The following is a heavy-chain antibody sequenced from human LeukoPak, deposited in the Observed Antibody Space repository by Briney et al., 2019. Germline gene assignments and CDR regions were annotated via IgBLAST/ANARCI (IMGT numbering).Heavy chain of an antibody. CDR3: ARHNARLRGWIGEVDF. V-gene: IGHV4-59*08. CDR1: GGSINNYY. Sequence: SETLSLTGSVSGGSINNYYWSWFRQPPGKGLEWIAYIYYSGSTNYNPSFKSRVTISVDTSRSQFSLMLSSVIAADTAVYYCARHNARLRGWIGEVDFWGQGALVTVSS. J-gene: IGHJ4*02. D-gene: IGHD3-10*01. CDR2: IYYSGST.